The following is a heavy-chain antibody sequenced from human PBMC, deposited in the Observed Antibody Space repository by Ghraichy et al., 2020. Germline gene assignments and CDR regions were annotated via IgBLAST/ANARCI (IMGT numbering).Heavy chain of an antibody. Sequence: GGSLRLSCAASGFTFYSYAMSWVRQAPGKGLEWVSGMSGTGGSIFYADSVKGRFTIYRDNSKNTLYLQMNSLRVEDTAVYYCAKDRVYYGSAGYYMADDAFEMWGQGKMVTVSS. CDR1: GFTFYSYA. D-gene: IGHD3-22*01. CDR2: MSGTGGSI. V-gene: IGHV3-23*01. CDR3: AKDRVYYGSAGYYMADDAFEM. J-gene: IGHJ3*02.